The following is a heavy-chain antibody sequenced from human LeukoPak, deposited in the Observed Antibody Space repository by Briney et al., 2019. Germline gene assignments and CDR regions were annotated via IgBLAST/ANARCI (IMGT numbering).Heavy chain of an antibody. V-gene: IGHV3-23*01. CDR3: AKLGTRRELRSYFDY. J-gene: IGHJ4*02. CDR2: ISGRGHFT. CDR1: GFTFINYA. D-gene: IGHD1-1*01. Sequence: PGVSLRLSCAASGFTFINYAMSWVRQAPGKGLEWVSGISGRGHFTNYADSVKGRFTVSRDNSENTLFLQMNSLRAEDTAIYYCAKLGTRRELRSYFDYWGQGIPVTISS.